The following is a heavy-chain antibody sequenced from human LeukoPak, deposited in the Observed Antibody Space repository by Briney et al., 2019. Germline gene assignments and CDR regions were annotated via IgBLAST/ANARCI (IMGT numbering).Heavy chain of an antibody. D-gene: IGHD1-26*01. CDR3: ARVIVGAPAYYYYYMDV. CDR2: MNPNSGNT. J-gene: IGHJ6*03. CDR1: GYTFTGYY. Sequence: ASVKVSCKASGYTFTGYYMHWVRQAPGQGLEWMGWMNPNSGNTGYAQKFQGRVTMTRNTSISTAYMELSSLRSEDTAVYYCARVIVGAPAYYYYYMDVWGKGTTVTISS. V-gene: IGHV1-8*02.